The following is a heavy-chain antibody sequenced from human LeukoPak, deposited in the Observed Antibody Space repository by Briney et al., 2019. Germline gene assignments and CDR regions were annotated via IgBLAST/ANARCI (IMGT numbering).Heavy chain of an antibody. J-gene: IGHJ4*02. D-gene: IGHD3-10*01. CDR1: GYTFTGYY. CDR3: ARDRELWFRELLSSIIDY. CDR2: INPNSGGT. V-gene: IGHV1-2*06. Sequence: ASVKVSCKASGYTFTGYYMHWVRQAPGQGLEWMGRINPNSGGTNYAQKFQGRVTMTRDTSISTAYMELSRLRSDDTAVYYCARDRELWFRELLSSIIDYWGQGTLVTVSS.